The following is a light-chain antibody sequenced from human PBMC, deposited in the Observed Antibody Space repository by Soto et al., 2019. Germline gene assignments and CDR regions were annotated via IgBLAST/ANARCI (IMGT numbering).Light chain of an antibody. J-gene: IGKJ1*01. V-gene: IGKV3-20*01. Sequence: EIVLTQSPGTLSLSPGDRATLSCRASQNIDSTYLAWYQQKPGQAPRLLIYGASSRATGIPDRFSGSGSGADFTLTISRLEPEDFPVYYCQQYGSSVWTFGQGTKVEIK. CDR2: GAS. CDR1: QNIDSTY. CDR3: QQYGSSVWT.